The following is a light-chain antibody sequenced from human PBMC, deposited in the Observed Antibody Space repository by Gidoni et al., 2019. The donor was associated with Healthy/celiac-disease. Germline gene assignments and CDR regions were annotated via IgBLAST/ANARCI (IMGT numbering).Light chain of an antibody. CDR1: QSVSSY. J-gene: IGKJ2*01. CDR3: QQRSNWHPYT. CDR2: DAS. V-gene: IGKV3-11*01. Sequence: IVFTLPPASLSLSPGERATLSCRASQSVSSYLAGYQQKPGQAPRLLIYDASNRATGIPARFSGSGFGTDYTLTISSLEPEDFAVYYCQQRSNWHPYTFGQGTKLEIK.